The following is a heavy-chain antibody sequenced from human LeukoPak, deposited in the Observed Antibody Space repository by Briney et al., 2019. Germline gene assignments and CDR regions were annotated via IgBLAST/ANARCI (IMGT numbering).Heavy chain of an antibody. D-gene: IGHD3-3*01. V-gene: IGHV1-8*01. CDR3: ASSGLYYDFWSGSTTVVGMDV. Sequence: GASVKVSCKASGFTFTSYDINWVRQATGQGLEWMGWMNPNSGNTGYAQKFQGRVTMTRNTSISTAYMELSSLRSEDTAVYYCASSGLYYDFWSGSTTVVGMDVWGQGTTVTVSS. J-gene: IGHJ6*02. CDR2: MNPNSGNT. CDR1: GFTFTSYD.